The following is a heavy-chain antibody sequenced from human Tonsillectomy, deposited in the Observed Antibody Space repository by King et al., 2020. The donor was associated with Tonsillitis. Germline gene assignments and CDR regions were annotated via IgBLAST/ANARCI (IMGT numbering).Heavy chain of an antibody. CDR1: GFTFSSCA. CDR3: AKGWVEMDA. D-gene: IGHD5-24*01. CDR2: IRGSAGGT. V-gene: IGHV3-23*04. Sequence: VQLVESGGGLVQPGGSLRLSCAASGFTFSSCAMTWVRQAPGMRLEWVSAIRGSAGGTYSADSVKGRFTISRDNSKNTLYLQMNSLRAEETAVYYCAKGWVEMDAWGQGTLVTVSS. J-gene: IGHJ4*02.